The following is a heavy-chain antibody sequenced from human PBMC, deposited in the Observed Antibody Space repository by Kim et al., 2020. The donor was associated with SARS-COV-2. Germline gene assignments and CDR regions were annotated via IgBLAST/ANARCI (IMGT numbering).Heavy chain of an antibody. J-gene: IGHJ4*02. CDR1: GGTFSSYA. D-gene: IGHD1-26*01. CDR2: IIPILGIA. CDR3: ASTGELQSSHCDY. Sequence: SVKVSCKASGGTFSSYAISWVRQAPGQGLEWMGRIIPILGIANYAQKFQGRVTITADKSTSTAYMELSSLRSEDTAVYYCASTGELQSSHCDYWGQGTLVTVSA. V-gene: IGHV1-69*04.